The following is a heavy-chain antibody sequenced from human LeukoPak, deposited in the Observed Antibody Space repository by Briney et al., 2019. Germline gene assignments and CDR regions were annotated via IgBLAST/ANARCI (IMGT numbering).Heavy chain of an antibody. V-gene: IGHV3-33*03. CDR2: IWYNGSNK. CDR1: GFSFSSYG. CDR3: VKETNSGWYDY. J-gene: IGHJ4*02. D-gene: IGHD6-19*01. Sequence: PGGSLRLSCAASGFSFSSYGMHWVRQAPGKGLEWVAVIWYNGSNKYYVDSVKGRFTISRDNSKNTLQLQMNSLRVEDTAVYYCVKETNSGWYDYWGQGKMVSVSS.